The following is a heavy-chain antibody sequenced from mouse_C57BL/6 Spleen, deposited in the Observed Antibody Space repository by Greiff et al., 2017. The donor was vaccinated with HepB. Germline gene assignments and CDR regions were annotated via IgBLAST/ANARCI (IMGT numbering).Heavy chain of an antibody. CDR2: IDPSDSYT. V-gene: IGHV1-69*01. CDR1: GYTFTSYW. D-gene: IGHD2-5*01. CDR3: ARGAYYSKGNFDY. Sequence: VQLQQPGAELVMPGASVKLSCKASGYTFTSYWMHWVKQRPGQGLEWIGEIDPSDSYTNYNQKFKGKSTLTVDKSSSTAYMQLSSLTSEDSAVYYCARGAYYSKGNFDYWGQGTTLTVSS. J-gene: IGHJ2*01.